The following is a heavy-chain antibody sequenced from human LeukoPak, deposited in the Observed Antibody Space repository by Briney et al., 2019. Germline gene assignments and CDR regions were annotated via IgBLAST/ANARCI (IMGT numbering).Heavy chain of an antibody. CDR3: ASTQTFDY. V-gene: IGHV3-7*05. J-gene: IGHJ4*02. CDR1: RFTFSSYA. Sequence: PGGSLRLSCAASRFTFSSYAMSWVRQAPGKGLEWVANIKQDGSEKYYADSVKGRFTISRDNAKSSLYLQLNSLRVEDTAVYHCASTQTFDYWGQGTLVTVPS. CDR2: IKQDGSEK.